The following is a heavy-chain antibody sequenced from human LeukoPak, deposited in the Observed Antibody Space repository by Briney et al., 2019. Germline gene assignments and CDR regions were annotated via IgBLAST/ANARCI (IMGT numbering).Heavy chain of an antibody. CDR2: IYPGDSDT. CDR1: GYTFTSYW. V-gene: IGHV5-51*01. CDR3: ARAFYQGILTGYPTGFDY. D-gene: IGHD3-9*01. J-gene: IGHJ4*02. Sequence: KVSCKASGYTFTSYWIGWVRQMPGKGLEWMGIIYPGDSDTRYSPSFQGQVTISADKSISTAYLQWSSLKASDTAMYYCARAFYQGILTGYPTGFDYWGQGTLVTVSS.